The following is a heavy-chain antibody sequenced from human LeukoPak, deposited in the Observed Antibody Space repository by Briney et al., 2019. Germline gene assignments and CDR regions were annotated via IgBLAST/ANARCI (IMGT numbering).Heavy chain of an antibody. CDR3: ARVPRGYDFWSGYYPDY. Sequence: PGGSLRLSCAASGFTFSSYSMNWVRQAPGKGLEWVSSISSSSRYRYYADSVKGRFPISRDNTKNSLYLQMNSLRAEDTAVYYCARVPRGYDFWSGYYPDYWGQGTLVTVSS. J-gene: IGHJ4*02. CDR1: GFTFSSYS. D-gene: IGHD3-3*01. V-gene: IGHV3-21*01. CDR2: ISSSSRYR.